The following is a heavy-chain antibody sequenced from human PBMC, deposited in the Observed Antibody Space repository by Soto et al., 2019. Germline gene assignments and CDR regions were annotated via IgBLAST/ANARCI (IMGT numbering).Heavy chain of an antibody. CDR1: GFTFSSYA. J-gene: IGHJ6*02. CDR3: AREGLRYFDWFNGGMDV. Sequence: QVQLVESGGGVVQPGRSLRLSCAASGFTFSSYAMHWVRQAPGKGLEWVAGISYDGSNKYYADSVKGRFTISRDNSKNTLYLQMNSLRAEDTAVYYCAREGLRYFDWFNGGMDVWGQGTTVTVSS. CDR2: ISYDGSNK. V-gene: IGHV3-30-3*01. D-gene: IGHD3-9*01.